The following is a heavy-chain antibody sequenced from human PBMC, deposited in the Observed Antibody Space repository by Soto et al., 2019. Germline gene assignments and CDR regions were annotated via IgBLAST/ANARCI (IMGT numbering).Heavy chain of an antibody. J-gene: IGHJ3*02. CDR3: VRGSLNVVLTRGDAFDI. D-gene: IGHD2-21*02. CDR1: GFTFSSYD. Sequence: GGSLRLSCAASGFTFSSYDMHWVRQTTGKGLEWVSGIGIAGDTYYRDSVKGRFTISRENAENSLYFQMHSLRAEDTAVYYCVRGSLNVVLTRGDAFDIWGQGTMVTVS. V-gene: IGHV3-13*01. CDR2: IGIAGDT.